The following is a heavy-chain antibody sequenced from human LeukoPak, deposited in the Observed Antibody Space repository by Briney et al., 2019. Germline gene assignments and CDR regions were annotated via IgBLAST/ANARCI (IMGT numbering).Heavy chain of an antibody. CDR2: IKQDGSEK. J-gene: IGHJ4*02. Sequence: GGSLRLSCAASGSTFSSYWMSWVRQAPGKGLEWVANIKQDGSEKYYVDSVKGRFTISRDNAKNPLYLQMNSLRAEDTAVYYCARITGSGSYFDYWGQGTLVTVSS. CDR1: GSTFSSYW. D-gene: IGHD1-26*01. V-gene: IGHV3-7*05. CDR3: ARITGSGSYFDY.